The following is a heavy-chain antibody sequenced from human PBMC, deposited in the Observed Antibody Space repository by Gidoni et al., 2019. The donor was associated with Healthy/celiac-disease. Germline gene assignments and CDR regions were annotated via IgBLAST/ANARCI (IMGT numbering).Heavy chain of an antibody. J-gene: IGHJ3*02. V-gene: IGHV3-53*01. CDR3: AREGGPGVSSFDI. CDR2: IYSGGST. CDR1: GFPVSSNY. Sequence: EVQLVESGGGLIQPGGSLRLSCAASGFPVSSNYMSWVRQAPGKGLEWVSVIYSGGSTYYADSVKCRFTISRDNSKNTLYLQMNSLRAEDTAVYYCAREGGPGVSSFDIWGQGTMVTVSS. D-gene: IGHD6-13*01.